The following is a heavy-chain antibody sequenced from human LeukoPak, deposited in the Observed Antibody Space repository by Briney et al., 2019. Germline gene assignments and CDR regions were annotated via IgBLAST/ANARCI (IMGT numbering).Heavy chain of an antibody. D-gene: IGHD3-10*02. Sequence: PGGSLRLSCAASGFTFDDYAMHWVRQGPGKGLEWVSGISWNSDSIGYADSVKGRFTISRDNAKNSLYLQMNSLRAEDTAVYYCAELGITMIGGVWGKGTTVTISS. CDR3: AELGITMIGGV. J-gene: IGHJ6*04. CDR1: GFTFDDYA. CDR2: ISWNSDSI. V-gene: IGHV3-9*01.